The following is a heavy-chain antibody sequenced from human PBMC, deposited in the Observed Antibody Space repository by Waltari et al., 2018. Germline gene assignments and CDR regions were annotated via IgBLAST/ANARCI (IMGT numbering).Heavy chain of an antibody. CDR2: INHSGST. CDR3: ASGPYYDSSGYYYGFDY. D-gene: IGHD3-22*01. V-gene: IGHV4-34*01. Sequence: QVQLPQWGAGLLKPSETLSLTCAVYGGSFSGSYWSWIRQPPGKGLEWIGEINHSGSTNYNPSLKSRVTISVDTSKNQFSLKLSSVTAADTAVYYCASGPYYDSSGYYYGFDYWGQGTLVTVSS. J-gene: IGHJ4*02. CDR1: GGSFSGSY.